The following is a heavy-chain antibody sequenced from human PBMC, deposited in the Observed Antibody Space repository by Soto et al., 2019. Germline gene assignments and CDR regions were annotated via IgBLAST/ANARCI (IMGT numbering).Heavy chain of an antibody. D-gene: IGHD3-10*01. CDR3: ARDPKRMVRGVFDY. CDR1: GFTFSSYG. CDR2: IWYDGSNK. Sequence: GGSLRLSXAASGFTFSSYGMHWVRQAPGKGLEWVAVIWYDGSNKYYADSVKGRFTISRDNSKNTLYLQMNSLRAEDTAVYYCARDPKRMVRGVFDYWGQGTLVTVSS. V-gene: IGHV3-33*01. J-gene: IGHJ4*02.